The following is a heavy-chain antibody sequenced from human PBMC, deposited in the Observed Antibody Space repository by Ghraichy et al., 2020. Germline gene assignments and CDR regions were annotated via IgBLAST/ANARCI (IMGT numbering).Heavy chain of an antibody. J-gene: IGHJ3*01. V-gene: IGHV3-23*01. Sequence: GGSLRLSCAASGFTFSSYAMSWVRQAPGKGLEWVSAISSSGSSTYYADSVKGRFTISRDNSKNTLYLQMNSLRAEDTAVYYCAKHRDGYNDDAFDFWGQGTMVTGSS. D-gene: IGHD5-24*01. CDR2: ISSSGSST. CDR3: AKHRDGYNDDAFDF. CDR1: GFTFSSYA.